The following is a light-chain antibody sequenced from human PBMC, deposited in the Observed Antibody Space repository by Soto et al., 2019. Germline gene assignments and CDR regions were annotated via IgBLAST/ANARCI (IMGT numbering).Light chain of an antibody. J-gene: IGKJ1*01. V-gene: IGKV3-15*01. Sequence: EIVMTQSPATLSVSPGERATLSCRASQNVRSNLAWYQQKPGQAPRLLIYGAFTRAAGVPARFSGSGSGTDFTLNISRLEHEDFGVYYCQLYGSSTKTFGKGTK. CDR3: QLYGSSTKT. CDR2: GAF. CDR1: QNVRSN.